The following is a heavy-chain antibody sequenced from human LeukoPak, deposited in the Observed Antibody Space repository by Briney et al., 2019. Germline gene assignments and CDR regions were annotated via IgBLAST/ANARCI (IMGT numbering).Heavy chain of an antibody. Sequence: ASVNVSCKASGYTFTDYYIHWVRQAPGQGLEWMAFIYPKSGESKYAQKFQGRVTMTGDTSITTAYMELTRLTSDDTAVYSCATIEGGAGTDWGQGTLVTVSS. J-gene: IGHJ4*02. D-gene: IGHD6-19*01. CDR1: GYTFTDYY. CDR3: ATIEGGAGTD. V-gene: IGHV1-2*02. CDR2: IYPKSGES.